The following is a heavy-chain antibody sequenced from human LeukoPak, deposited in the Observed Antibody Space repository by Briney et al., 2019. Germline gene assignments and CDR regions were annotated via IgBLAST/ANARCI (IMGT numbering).Heavy chain of an antibody. V-gene: IGHV1-46*01. Sequence: ASVKVSCKASGYTFTRYHVHWVRQAPGQGLEWMGMIDPSGGRTVYAQRFQGRVTMTRDTSTSTVYMELSSLRSEDSAVYYCAREAPDTTKFDYWGQGTLVTVSS. D-gene: IGHD1-26*01. CDR1: GYTFTRYH. CDR3: AREAPDTTKFDY. J-gene: IGHJ4*02. CDR2: IDPSGGRT.